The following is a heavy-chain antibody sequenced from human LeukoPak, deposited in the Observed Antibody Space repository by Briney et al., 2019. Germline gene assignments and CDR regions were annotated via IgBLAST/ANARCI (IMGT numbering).Heavy chain of an antibody. CDR2: IAYDGSNK. CDR3: ASDLVTPFY. Sequence: PGGSLRLSCAASGFTFSSYAMHWVRQAPGKGLEGVAVIAYDGSNKYYADCVKGRFTISRDNSKNTLYLQMNSLRAEDTAVYYCASDLVTPFYWGQGTMVTVSS. CDR1: GFTFSSYA. D-gene: IGHD4-23*01. J-gene: IGHJ4*02. V-gene: IGHV3-30*04.